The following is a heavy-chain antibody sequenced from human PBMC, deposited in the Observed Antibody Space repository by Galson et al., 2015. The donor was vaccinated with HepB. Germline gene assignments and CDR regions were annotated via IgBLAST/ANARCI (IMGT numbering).Heavy chain of an antibody. Sequence: SLRLSCAASGFTFSSYAMSWVRQAPGKGLEWVSAISGSGGSTYYADSVKDRFTISRDNSKNTLYLQMSSLRPEDTAVYYCVKDVGCCKLNNYYYGMDVWGQGTTVTVSS. J-gene: IGHJ6*02. D-gene: IGHD2-21*01. V-gene: IGHV3-23*01. CDR3: VKDVGCCKLNNYYYGMDV. CDR1: GFTFSSYA. CDR2: ISGSGGST.